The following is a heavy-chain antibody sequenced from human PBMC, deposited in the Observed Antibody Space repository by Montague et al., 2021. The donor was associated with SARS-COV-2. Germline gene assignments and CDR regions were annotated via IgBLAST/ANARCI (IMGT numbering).Heavy chain of an antibody. D-gene: IGHD3-22*01. CDR2: IKQSGST. V-gene: IGHV4-34*01. CDR3: ARAHLSVSMIVVVFTSASYCFDY. CDR1: GGSFGDDH. Sequence: SETLSLTCGVYGGSFGDDHWSWIRQPPGKGLEWIGDIKQSGSTNXXPSLKSRVTISIDTSKNQFSLKLTSVTAADTAVYFCARAHLSVSMIVVVFTSASYCFDYWGQGALVTVSS. J-gene: IGHJ4*02.